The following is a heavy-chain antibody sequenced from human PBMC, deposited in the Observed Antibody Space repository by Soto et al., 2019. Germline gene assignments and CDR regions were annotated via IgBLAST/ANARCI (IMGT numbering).Heavy chain of an antibody. CDR2: IGTAGDT. V-gene: IGHV3-13*01. J-gene: IGHJ4*02. D-gene: IGHD1-26*01. Sequence: PGGSLSLSCAASGLSVSSNDMSWVRQATGKGLEWVSAIGTAGDTYYPGSVKGRFTISRENAKNSLYLQMNSLRAGDTAVYYCARDSPGAVDYWGQGTLVTVSS. CDR1: GLSVSSND. CDR3: ARDSPGAVDY.